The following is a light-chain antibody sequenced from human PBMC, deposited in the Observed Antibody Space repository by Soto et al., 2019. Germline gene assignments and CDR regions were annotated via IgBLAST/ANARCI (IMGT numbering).Light chain of an antibody. CDR2: ATF. Sequence: DIQMTQSPSSLSASVGDRVTITCRASQSIGTYLNWYQQKPGKAPNLLIFATFSLQSGVPSRFSGSGSGTDFILTNNSLQLEDFATYYCQQSYSSWTFGQGTKVEIK. CDR1: QSIGTY. V-gene: IGKV1-39*01. CDR3: QQSYSSWT. J-gene: IGKJ1*01.